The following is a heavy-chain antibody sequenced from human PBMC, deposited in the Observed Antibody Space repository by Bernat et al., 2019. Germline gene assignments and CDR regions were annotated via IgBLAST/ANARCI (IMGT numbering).Heavy chain of an antibody. V-gene: IGHV4-34*01. CDR3: ARVCYVMMFGGEEYGIEV. CDR2: INHSGST. CDR1: GGSFSGYY. Sequence: QVQLQQWGAGLLKPSETLSLTCAVYGGSFSGYYWSWIRQPPGKGLEWIGEINHSGSTNYNPCLKSRFTISVDKPKNQLSIRLSSVAAADRAVDYCARVCYVMMFGGEEYGIEVWGRGTTATVAS. J-gene: IGHJ6*02. D-gene: IGHD3-16*01.